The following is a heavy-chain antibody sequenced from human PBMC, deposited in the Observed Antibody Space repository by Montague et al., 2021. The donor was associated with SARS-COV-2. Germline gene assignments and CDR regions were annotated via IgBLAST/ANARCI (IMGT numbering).Heavy chain of an antibody. J-gene: IGHJ2*01. CDR3: ARMPEFRSGGGPDWALDL. D-gene: IGHD3-3*01. Sequence: PALVKPTQTLTLTCTFSGFSVSTSGLCVSWIRQPPGKALEWLALIDWDDDTYYSTSLKTRLAISKATSKNQVVLTMTDMDPVDTGTFDWARMPEFRSGGGPDWALDLGGRGTRVTVPS. CDR1: GFSVSTSGLC. V-gene: IGHV2-70*01. CDR2: IDWDDDT.